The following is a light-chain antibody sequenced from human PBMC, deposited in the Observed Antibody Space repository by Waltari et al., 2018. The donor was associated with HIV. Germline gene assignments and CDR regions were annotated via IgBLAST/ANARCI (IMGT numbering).Light chain of an antibody. J-gene: IGLJ3*02. V-gene: IGLV2-11*01. CDR3: CSYAGSNIHWV. CDR2: GVN. Sequence: QSALTQPRSVSGSPGQSVTISCTGTSRYVNNYNYVSCYQHHPGEAPKLVIFGVNMRPSGVPDRFSGSNSGNTASLTISGLQAEDEGHYYCCSYAGSNIHWVFGGGTKLTVL. CDR1: SRYVNNYNY.